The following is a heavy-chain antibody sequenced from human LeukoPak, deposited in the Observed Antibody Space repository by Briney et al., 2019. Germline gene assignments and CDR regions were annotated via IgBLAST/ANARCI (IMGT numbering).Heavy chain of an antibody. J-gene: IGHJ3*02. CDR1: GFTFSSYS. V-gene: IGHV3-48*04. D-gene: IGHD3-10*01. CDR3: ARAQTALLWFGELLAPDAFDI. Sequence: PGGSLRLSCAASGFTFSSYSMNWVRQAPGKGLEWFSYISSSSSTIYYADSVKGRFTISRGNAKNSLYLQMNSLRAEDTAVYYCARAQTALLWFGELLAPDAFDIWGQGTMVTVSS. CDR2: ISSSSSTI.